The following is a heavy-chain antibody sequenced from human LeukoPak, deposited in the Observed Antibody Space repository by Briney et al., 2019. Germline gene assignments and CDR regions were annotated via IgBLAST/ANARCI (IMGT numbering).Heavy chain of an antibody. CDR3: ARGRYCSADICSGGDAFDI. CDR2: IYTRGST. V-gene: IGHV4-4*07. Sequence: SETLSLTCTVSGGSISSHYWSWIRQPAGKGLEWIGRIYTRGSTNYNPSLKSRVTMSVDMSKDQFSLKPSSVTAADTAVYYCARGRYCSADICSGGDAFDIWGQGTMVSVPS. CDR1: GGSISSHY. D-gene: IGHD2-15*01. J-gene: IGHJ3*02.